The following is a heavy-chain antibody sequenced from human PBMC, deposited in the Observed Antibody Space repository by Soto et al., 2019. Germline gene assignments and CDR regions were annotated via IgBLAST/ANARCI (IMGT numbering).Heavy chain of an antibody. CDR1: GGSISSYY. J-gene: IGHJ6*02. D-gene: IGHD4-17*01. V-gene: IGHV4-4*07. CDR3: ARGDVRSDYGDYVDNYYGMDV. Sequence: NPSETLSLTCTDSGGSISSYYWSWIRQPAGKGLEWIGRIYTSGSTNYNPSLKSRVTMSVDTSKNQFSLKLSSVTAADTAVYYCARGDVRSDYGDYVDNYYGMDVWGQGTTVTVSS. CDR2: IYTSGST.